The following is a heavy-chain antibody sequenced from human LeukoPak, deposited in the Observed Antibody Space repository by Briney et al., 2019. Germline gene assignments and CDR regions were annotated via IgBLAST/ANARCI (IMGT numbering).Heavy chain of an antibody. Sequence: GGSLSLSCAASGFTFSTYTMYWVRHPPGKRLEWVSIIGSSGGGIHYADSVKGRFTISRDNSKNALYLQMNSLRVEDTAVYYCAIDPNWGTHSWGQGVLVTVSS. CDR3: AIDPNWGTHS. V-gene: IGHV3-23*01. J-gene: IGHJ4*02. CDR2: IGSSGGGI. D-gene: IGHD7-27*01. CDR1: GFTFSTYT.